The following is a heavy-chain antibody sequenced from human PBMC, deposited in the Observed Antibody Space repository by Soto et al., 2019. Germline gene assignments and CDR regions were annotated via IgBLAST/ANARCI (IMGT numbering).Heavy chain of an antibody. V-gene: IGHV3-21*01. CDR2: ITRSSNFI. CDR1: GFTFSTFA. Sequence: GGSLRLSCAASGFTFSTFAMNWVRQAPGKGLEWVSAITRSSNFIYYADSVKGRFTISRDNAKNSLYLQMNSLRAEDTAVYYCARDPLRVETVMVEELDHLGQGTLVTVSS. CDR3: ARDPLRVETVMVEELDH. J-gene: IGHJ4*01. D-gene: IGHD5-18*01.